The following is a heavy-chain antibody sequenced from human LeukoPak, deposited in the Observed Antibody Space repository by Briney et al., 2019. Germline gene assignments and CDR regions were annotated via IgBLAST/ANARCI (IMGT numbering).Heavy chain of an antibody. J-gene: IGHJ4*02. CDR2: IKSKTDGGTT. V-gene: IGHV3-15*01. D-gene: IGHD3-10*01. CDR3: SNAEGSGSRNQLDF. Sequence: GGSLRLSCAASGFTFSNAWMSWVRQAPGKGLEWVGRIKSKTDGGTTDYAAPVKGRFTISRDDSKNTLYLQMNSLKTEDTVVYYRSNAEGSGSRNQLDFSARGTLVTASS. CDR1: GFTFSNAW.